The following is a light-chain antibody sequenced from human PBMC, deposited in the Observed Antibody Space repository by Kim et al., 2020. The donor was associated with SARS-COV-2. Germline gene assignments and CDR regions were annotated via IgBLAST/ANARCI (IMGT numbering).Light chain of an antibody. J-gene: IGKJ2*01. CDR3: QQYGSSPGT. CDR1: QSVSSSY. CDR2: GAS. V-gene: IGKV3-20*01. Sequence: LSPGERAPLSGRASQSVSSSYLAWYQQKPGQAPRLLIYGASSRATGIPDRFSGSGSGTDFTLTISRLEPEDFAVYYCQQYGSSPGTFGQGTKLEI.